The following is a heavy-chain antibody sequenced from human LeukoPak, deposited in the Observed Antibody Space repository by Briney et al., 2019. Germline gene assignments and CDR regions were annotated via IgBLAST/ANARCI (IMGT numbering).Heavy chain of an antibody. D-gene: IGHD2-21*01. CDR3: AKEFNRGLPDY. CDR1: GFTFSSYA. V-gene: IGHV3-30-3*01. CDR2: ISYDGSNK. J-gene: IGHJ4*02. Sequence: GGSLRLSCAASGFTFSSYAMHWVRQAPGRGLEWVAVISYDGSNKYYADSVKGRFTNSRDNSKNTLYLQMSSLRAEDTAVYYCAKEFNRGLPDYWGQGTLVTVPS.